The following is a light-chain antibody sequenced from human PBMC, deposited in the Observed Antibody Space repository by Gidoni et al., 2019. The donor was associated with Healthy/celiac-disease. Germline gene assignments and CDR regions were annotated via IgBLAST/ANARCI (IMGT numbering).Light chain of an antibody. V-gene: IGKV3-20*01. J-gene: IGKJ1*01. CDR3: QQYGSSPAT. Sequence: EIVLTQSPGTLSLSPGARATLSCRASQSVSSSYLAWYQQKPGQAPRLLIYGASSSTGIPDRFSGSGSGTDFTLTISRLEPEDFAVYYCQQYGSSPATFXQXTKVEI. CDR1: QSVSSSY. CDR2: GAS.